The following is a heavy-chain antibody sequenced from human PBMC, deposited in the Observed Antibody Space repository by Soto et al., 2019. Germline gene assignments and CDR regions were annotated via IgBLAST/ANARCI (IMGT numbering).Heavy chain of an antibody. J-gene: IGHJ4*02. D-gene: IGHD3-10*01. CDR2: IYHSGST. CDR1: RGSISSDNW. CDR3: AGSGYYSFDY. Sequence: PSETLSLTCAVSRGSISSDNWWSWVRQPPGKGLEWIGEIYHSGSTHYNPSLKSRVTMSVDKSKNLFSLQLSSVTAADTAVYYCAGSGYYSFDYWGQGALVTVSS. V-gene: IGHV4-4*02.